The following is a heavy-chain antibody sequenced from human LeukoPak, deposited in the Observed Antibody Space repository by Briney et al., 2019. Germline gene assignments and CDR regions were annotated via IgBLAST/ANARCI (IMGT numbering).Heavy chain of an antibody. CDR1: GGTFSSHY. CDR2: INTRGST. V-gene: IGHV4-34*01. CDR3: ARGLRQGSAWSWGPKEKSYQYMDV. J-gene: IGHJ6*04. D-gene: IGHD6-19*01. Sequence: SETLSLTCGVSGGTFSSHYWTWIRQPPGKGLEWIGGINTRGSTNYNPSFESRVTVSADTSRNQLSLSLTSVTAADSAVYFCARGLRQGSAWSWGPKEKSYQYMDVWGTGTTVIVSS.